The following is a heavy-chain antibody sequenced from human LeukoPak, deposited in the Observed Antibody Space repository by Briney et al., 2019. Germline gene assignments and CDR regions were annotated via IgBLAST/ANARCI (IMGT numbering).Heavy chain of an antibody. Sequence: ASVKVSCKASGYTFTSYDINWVRQATGQGLEWMGWMNPNSGNTGYAQKFQGRVTITRNTSISTAYMELSSLRSEDTAVYCCARGRDYGARRYFDYWGQGTLVTVSS. J-gene: IGHJ4*02. V-gene: IGHV1-8*03. CDR1: GYTFTSYD. CDR2: MNPNSGNT. CDR3: ARGRDYGARRYFDY. D-gene: IGHD4-17*01.